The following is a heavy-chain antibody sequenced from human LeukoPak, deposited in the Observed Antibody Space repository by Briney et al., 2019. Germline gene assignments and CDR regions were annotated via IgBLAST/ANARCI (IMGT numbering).Heavy chain of an antibody. CDR1: GGTFSSYA. CDR3: ATTSGYCSSTSCYSPSSPDY. Sequence: SVKVSCKASGGTFSSYAISWVRQAPGQGLEWMGGIIPIFGTANYAQKFQGRVTITTDESTSTAYMELSSLRSEDMAVYYCATTSGYCSSTSCYSPSSPDYWGQGTLVTVSS. D-gene: IGHD2-2*02. CDR2: IIPIFGTA. J-gene: IGHJ4*02. V-gene: IGHV1-69*05.